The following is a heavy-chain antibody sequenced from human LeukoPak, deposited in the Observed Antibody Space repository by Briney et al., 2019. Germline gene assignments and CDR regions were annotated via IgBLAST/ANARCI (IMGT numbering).Heavy chain of an antibody. D-gene: IGHD1/OR15-1a*01. V-gene: IGHV3-72*01. J-gene: IGHJ4*02. Sequence: RGSLRLSCAASGFTFSDHYMDWVRQAPGKGLEWVGRIREKANSYTTEYAASVKGRFTISRDDSKNSVYLQMNSLKTEDTAVYYCARGGNNSDPRIKIDYWGQGTLVTVSS. CDR1: GFTFSDHY. CDR3: ARGGNNSDPRIKIDY. CDR2: IREKANSYTT.